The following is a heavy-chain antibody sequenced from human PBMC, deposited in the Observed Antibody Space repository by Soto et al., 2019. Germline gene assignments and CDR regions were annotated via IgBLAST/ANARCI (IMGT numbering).Heavy chain of an antibody. CDR1: GFTFSSYS. CDR3: ARGEGSSWYPTYFDY. V-gene: IGHV3-48*02. CDR2: ISSSSSTI. Sequence: GGSLRLSWAASGFTFSSYSMNWVRQAPGKGLEWVSYISSSSSTIYYADSVKGRFTISRDNAKNSLYLQMNSLRDEDTAVYYCARGEGSSWYPTYFDYWGQGTLVTVSS. J-gene: IGHJ4*02. D-gene: IGHD6-13*01.